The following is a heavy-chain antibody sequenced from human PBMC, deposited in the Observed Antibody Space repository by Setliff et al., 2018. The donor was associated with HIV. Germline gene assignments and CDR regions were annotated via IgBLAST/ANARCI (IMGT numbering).Heavy chain of an antibody. CDR3: ARVGFSSRHTGDFFDS. Sequence: ASVKVSCKASGYTFTNFYMHWVRQAPGQGLEWMGIINPGGGNTRYAQRFQGRVSMTRDTSTSTVYMELSSLRSEDTALYYCARVGFSSRHTGDFFDSWGQGTLVTVSS. V-gene: IGHV1-46*01. D-gene: IGHD5-18*01. J-gene: IGHJ4*02. CDR2: INPGGGNT. CDR1: GYTFTNFY.